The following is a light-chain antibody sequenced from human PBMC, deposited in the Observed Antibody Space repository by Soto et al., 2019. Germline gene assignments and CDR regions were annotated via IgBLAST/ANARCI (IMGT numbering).Light chain of an antibody. CDR2: DND. V-gene: IGLV1-51*01. CDR1: SSNIGNNY. J-gene: IGLJ1*01. CDR3: GTWDSTLSGV. Sequence: QSVLTQPPPVSAAPGQKVTISCSGSSSNIGNNYVSWYQHLPGAAPKLIIYDNDKRSSWIPDRFSGSKSGTSATLDITGLQTGDEADYYCGTWDSTLSGVFGTGTKVTVL.